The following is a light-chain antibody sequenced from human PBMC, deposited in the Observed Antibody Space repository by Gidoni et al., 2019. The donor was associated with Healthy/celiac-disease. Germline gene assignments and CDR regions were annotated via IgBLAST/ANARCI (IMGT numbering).Light chain of an antibody. Sequence: EIVLTQSPATLSLSPGERATLSCRASQSVSSYLAWYQQKPGQAPRLLIYDASNRATGIPARFSGSGSGTDFTLTISSLEPEDFAVYYCQQRSNWLLXFXGGTKVEIK. J-gene: IGKJ4*01. CDR1: QSVSSY. V-gene: IGKV3-11*01. CDR2: DAS. CDR3: QQRSNWLLX.